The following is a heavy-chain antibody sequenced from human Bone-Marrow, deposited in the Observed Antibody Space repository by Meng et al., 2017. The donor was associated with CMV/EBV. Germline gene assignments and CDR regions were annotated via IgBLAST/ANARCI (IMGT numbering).Heavy chain of an antibody. D-gene: IGHD3-10*01. V-gene: IGHV1-46*01. CDR1: GYTVTSYY. CDR2: INPSGGGT. Sequence: ASVKVSCKASGYTVTSYYMHWVRQAPGQGLEWMGVINPSGGGTNYAQKFQGRVTMTSDTSTSTVYMELSRLRSEDTAMYYCAREDLVDGSGNYFDYWGQGTLVTVSS. CDR3: AREDLVDGSGNYFDY. J-gene: IGHJ4*02.